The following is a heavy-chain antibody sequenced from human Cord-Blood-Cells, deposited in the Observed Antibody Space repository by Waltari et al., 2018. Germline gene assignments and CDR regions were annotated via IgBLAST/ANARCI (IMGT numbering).Heavy chain of an antibody. Sequence: QVQLQESGPGLVKPSGPLSLTCAVSGYSLSSGYYWGWSWQPPGKGLEWIGSIYHSGSTYYNPSLKSRVTISVDTSKNQFSLKLSSVTAADTAVYYCARDLPPGYGSGSFYDYWGQGTLVTVSS. D-gene: IGHD3-10*01. CDR3: ARDLPPGYGSGSFYDY. V-gene: IGHV4-38-2*02. CDR1: GYSLSSGYY. J-gene: IGHJ4*02. CDR2: IYHSGST.